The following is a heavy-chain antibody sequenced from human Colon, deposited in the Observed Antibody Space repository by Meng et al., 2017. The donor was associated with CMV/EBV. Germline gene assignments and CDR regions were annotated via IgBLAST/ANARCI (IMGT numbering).Heavy chain of an antibody. V-gene: IGHV3-30-3*01. CDR2: ISSDGSNK. D-gene: IGHD5/OR15-5a*01. J-gene: IGHJ4*02. CDR1: GFSFSSYE. Sequence: LRLSCAASGFSFSSYEMHWVRQAPGKGLEWVALISSDGSNKYWADSVRGRFTVSRDNSKSTLYLQMNSLSTEDTAVYYCARDVFLDFWGQGTLVTVSS. CDR3: ARDVFLDF.